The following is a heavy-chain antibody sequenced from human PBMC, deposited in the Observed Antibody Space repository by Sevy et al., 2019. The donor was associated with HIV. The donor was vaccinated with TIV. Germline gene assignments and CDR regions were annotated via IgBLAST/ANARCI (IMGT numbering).Heavy chain of an antibody. J-gene: IGHJ4*02. Sequence: GGSLRLSCGASGFAFSRYGMHWVRQAPGKGLEWVAVIWHDGNYKYYADSVKGRFTISRDNSKNTLYLQMNSLRGDESAVYFCSRDPLYYSHRDSYHLKYYFYYWGQGTQVTVSS. V-gene: IGHV3-33*01. CDR2: IWHDGNYK. CDR1: GFAFSRYG. CDR3: SRDPLYYSHRDSYHLKYYFYY. D-gene: IGHD3-10*01.